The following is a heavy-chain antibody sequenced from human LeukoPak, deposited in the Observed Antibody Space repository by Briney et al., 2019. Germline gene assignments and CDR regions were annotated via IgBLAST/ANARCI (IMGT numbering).Heavy chain of an antibody. J-gene: IGHJ3*02. CDR1: GFTFSNFW. CDR2: IKQDGDET. CDR3: AKAHYCSSTSCYAFDI. V-gene: IGHV3-7*03. D-gene: IGHD2-2*01. Sequence: PGGSLRLSCVASGFTFSNFWMSWVRQAPGKGPEWVANIKQDGDETYYLDSVKGRFTVSRDNAKNTLYLQMNSLRAEDTAVYYCAKAHYCSSTSCYAFDIWGQGTMVTVSS.